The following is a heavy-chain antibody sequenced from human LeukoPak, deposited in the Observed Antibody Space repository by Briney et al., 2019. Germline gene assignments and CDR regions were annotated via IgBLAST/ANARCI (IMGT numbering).Heavy chain of an antibody. Sequence: PGGSLRLSCAASGFTFSSYWMSWVRQAPGKGLEWVANINPDGSGKYYVDSVKGRFSISRDSAKSSMYLQMDSLRAEDTAVYYCARGIHNSCDYWGQGALVTVSS. CDR2: INPDGSGK. CDR1: GFTFSSYW. D-gene: IGHD6-6*01. CDR3: ARGIHNSCDY. V-gene: IGHV3-7*05. J-gene: IGHJ4*02.